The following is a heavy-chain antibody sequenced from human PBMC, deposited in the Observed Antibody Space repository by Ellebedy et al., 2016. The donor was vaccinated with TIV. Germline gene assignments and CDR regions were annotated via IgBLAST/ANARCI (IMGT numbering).Heavy chain of an antibody. Sequence: GGSLRLXXAASGFTFSDYYMSWIRRAPGKGLEWVSYISSSGNTIHYADSVKGRFTISRDNAKNSLYLQMNSLRAEDTAVYYCARAPPRRGSYVWDYWGQGTLVTVSS. CDR1: GFTFSDYY. CDR3: ARAPPRRGSYVWDY. V-gene: IGHV3-11*01. CDR2: ISSSGNTI. J-gene: IGHJ4*02. D-gene: IGHD1-26*01.